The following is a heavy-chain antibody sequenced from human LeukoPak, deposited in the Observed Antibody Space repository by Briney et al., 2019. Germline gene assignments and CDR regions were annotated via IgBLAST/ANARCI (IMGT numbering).Heavy chain of an antibody. V-gene: IGHV4-34*01. J-gene: IGHJ4*02. Sequence: SETLSLTCAVHGGSFSGYYWSWIRQPPGKGLEWIGEINHSGSTNYNPSLKSRVTISVDTSKNQFSLKLSSVTAADTAVYYCARKSMVRGVNYWGQGTLVTVSS. CDR3: ARKSMVRGVNY. D-gene: IGHD3-10*01. CDR1: GGSFSGYY. CDR2: INHSGST.